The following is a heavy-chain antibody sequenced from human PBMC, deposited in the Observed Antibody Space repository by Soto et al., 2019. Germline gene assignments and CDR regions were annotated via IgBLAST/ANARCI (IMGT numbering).Heavy chain of an antibody. D-gene: IGHD2-15*01. CDR3: AITDIWAY. V-gene: IGHV1-18*04. CDR2: INTHNGHT. CDR1: GFTFTDFA. Sequence: ASVKVSFKTSGFTFTDFAMHWVRQAPGQRLQWMGWINTHNGHTQYSQKFADRVTMTTDTSTSTAHMELKSLRSDDTAVYFCAITDIWAYWGQGTLVTVSS. J-gene: IGHJ4*02.